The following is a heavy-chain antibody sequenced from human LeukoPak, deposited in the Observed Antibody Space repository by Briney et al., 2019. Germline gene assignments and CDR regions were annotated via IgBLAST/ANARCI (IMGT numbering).Heavy chain of an antibody. Sequence: GGSLRLSCAASGFTFSSYAMHWVRQAPGKGLEWVANIKQDGSEKYYVDSVKGRFTISRDNAKNSLYLQMNSLRAEDTAVYYCARDQGYGSGSYDYWGQGTLVTVSS. D-gene: IGHD3-10*01. CDR3: ARDQGYGSGSYDY. J-gene: IGHJ4*02. V-gene: IGHV3-7*01. CDR1: GFTFSSYA. CDR2: IKQDGSEK.